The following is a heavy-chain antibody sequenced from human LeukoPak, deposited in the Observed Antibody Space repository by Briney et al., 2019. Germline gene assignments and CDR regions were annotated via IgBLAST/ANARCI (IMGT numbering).Heavy chain of an antibody. V-gene: IGHV4-59*01. CDR1: GGSISSYY. CDR3: ARQEGGTGGLDY. Sequence: SETLSLTCTVSGGSISSYYWSWIRQPPGKGLEWIGYIYYSGSTNYNPSLKSRVTISVDTSKNQFSLKLSSVTAADTAVYYCARQEGGTGGLDYWGQGTLVTVSS. D-gene: IGHD1-14*01. J-gene: IGHJ4*02. CDR2: IYYSGST.